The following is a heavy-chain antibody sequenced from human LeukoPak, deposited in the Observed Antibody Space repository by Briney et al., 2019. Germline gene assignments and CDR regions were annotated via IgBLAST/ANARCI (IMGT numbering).Heavy chain of an antibody. CDR1: GVSVSGGSYY. Sequence: SETLSLTCTVSGVSVSGGSYYWSWIRQPPGQGLEWHGNICYSGSNNYNPYLKSRVTISVDTSKNQFSLKLSSVTAADKAGYYCARASHRQYDSSGYYYWGQGTLVTVSS. CDR2: ICYSGSN. CDR3: ARASHRQYDSSGYYY. J-gene: IGHJ4*02. V-gene: IGHV4-61*01. D-gene: IGHD3-22*01.